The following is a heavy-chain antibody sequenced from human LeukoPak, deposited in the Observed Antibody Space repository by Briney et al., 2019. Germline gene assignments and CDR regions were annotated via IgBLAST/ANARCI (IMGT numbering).Heavy chain of an antibody. V-gene: IGHV3-30-3*01. CDR1: GFTFSSYA. CDR3: ARLESVYHFDY. D-gene: IGHD3-3*01. J-gene: IGHJ4*02. Sequence: PGGSLRLSCAASGFTFSSYAMHWVRQAPGKGLEWVAVISYDGSNKYYADSVKGRFTISRDNSKNTLYLQMNSLRAEDTAVYYCARLESVYHFDYWGQGTLVTVSS. CDR2: ISYDGSNK.